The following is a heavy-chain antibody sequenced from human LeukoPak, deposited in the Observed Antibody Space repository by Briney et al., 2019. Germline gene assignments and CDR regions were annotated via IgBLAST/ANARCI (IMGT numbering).Heavy chain of an antibody. CDR1: GYTFTSYD. D-gene: IGHD3-22*01. CDR3: ARGPVSGYYYDSSGMNWFDP. CDR2: MNPNSGNT. Sequence: ASVKVSCKASGYTFTSYDINWVRQATGQGLEWMGWMNPNSGNTGYAQKFQGRVTITRNTSISTAYMELSSLRSEDTAVYYCARGPVSGYYYDSSGMNWFDPWGQGTLVTVSS. V-gene: IGHV1-8*03. J-gene: IGHJ5*02.